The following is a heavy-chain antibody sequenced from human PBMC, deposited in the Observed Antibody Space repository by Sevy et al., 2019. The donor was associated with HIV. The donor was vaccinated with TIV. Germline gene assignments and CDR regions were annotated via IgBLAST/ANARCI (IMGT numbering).Heavy chain of an antibody. D-gene: IGHD3-22*01. CDR2: MSGSSGTK. CDR3: ARVVLYYEASYGDF. CDR1: GFCFSKYS. Sequence: GESLRLSCTASGFCFSKYSMNWVRQAPGKGLEWLSDMSGSSGTKYYASSVNGLFTISRDNAKNSVYLQMNSLRDEDSAVYYCARVVLYYEASYGDFWGQGALVTVSS. J-gene: IGHJ4*02. V-gene: IGHV3-48*02.